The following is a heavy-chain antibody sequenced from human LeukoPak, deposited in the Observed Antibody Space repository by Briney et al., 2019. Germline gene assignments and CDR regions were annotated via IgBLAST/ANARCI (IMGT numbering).Heavy chain of an antibody. D-gene: IGHD6-13*01. Sequence: SETLSLTCTVSGGSISNSYWSWIRQPPGKGLEWIGYIYYSGSTNYNPSLKSRVTISVDTSKNQFSLKLSSVTAADTAVYYCARGRAPGYSSSWYFDYWGQGTLVTVSS. V-gene: IGHV4-59*01. J-gene: IGHJ4*02. CDR1: GGSISNSY. CDR2: IYYSGST. CDR3: ARGRAPGYSSSWYFDY.